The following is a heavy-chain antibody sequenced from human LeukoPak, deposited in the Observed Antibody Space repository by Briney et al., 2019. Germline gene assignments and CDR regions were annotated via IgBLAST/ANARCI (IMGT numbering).Heavy chain of an antibody. CDR2: ISGSGGST. CDR3: ANQSAYGDYFHYFDY. D-gene: IGHD4-17*01. Sequence: GGSLRLSCAASGFTVSSNYMSWVRQAPGKGLEWVSAISGSGGSTYYADSVKGRFTISRDNSKNTLYLQMNSLRAEDTAVYYCANQSAYGDYFHYFDYWGQGTLVTVSS. J-gene: IGHJ4*02. V-gene: IGHV3-23*01. CDR1: GFTVSSNY.